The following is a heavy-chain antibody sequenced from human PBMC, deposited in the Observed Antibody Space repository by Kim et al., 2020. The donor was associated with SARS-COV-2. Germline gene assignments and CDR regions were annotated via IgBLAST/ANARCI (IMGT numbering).Heavy chain of an antibody. CDR1: GYTFTSYD. CDR2: MNPNSGNT. Sequence: ASVKVSCKASGYTFTSYDINWVRQATGQGLEWMGWMNPNSGNTGYAQKFQGRVTMTRNTSISTAYMELSSLRSEDTAVYYCARGRGYDILTGYYPYYYYYGMDVWGQGTTVTVSS. CDR3: ARGRGYDILTGYYPYYYYYGMDV. J-gene: IGHJ6*02. V-gene: IGHV1-8*01. D-gene: IGHD3-9*01.